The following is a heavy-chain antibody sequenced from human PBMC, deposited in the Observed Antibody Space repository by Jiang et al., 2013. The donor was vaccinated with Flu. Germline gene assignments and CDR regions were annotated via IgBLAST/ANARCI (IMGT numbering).Heavy chain of an antibody. CDR2: ISGSGGST. CDR3: AKAAPNSSGWYMVGVYCFQH. J-gene: IGHJ1*01. D-gene: IGHD6-19*01. CDR1: GFTFSSYA. V-gene: IGHV3-23*01. Sequence: VQLLESGGGLVQPGGSLRLSCAASGFTFSSYAMSWVRQAPGKGLEWVSAISGSGGSTYYADSVKGRFTISRDNSKNTLYLQMNSLRAEDTAVYYCAKAAPNSSGWYMVGVYCFQHWGQGTLVTVSS.